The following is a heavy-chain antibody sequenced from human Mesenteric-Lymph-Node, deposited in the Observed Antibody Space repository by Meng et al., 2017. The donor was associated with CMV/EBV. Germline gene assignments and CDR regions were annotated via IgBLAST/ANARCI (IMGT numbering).Heavy chain of an antibody. CDR3: AKDLPLYCGGDCYPFDY. CDR2: ISGSGAST. J-gene: IGHJ4*02. D-gene: IGHD2-21*02. CDR1: FTFSSYA. V-gene: IGHV3-23*01. Sequence: FTFSSYAMSWVRQAPGKGLEWVSTISGSGASTYYADSVKGRFTISRDNSRYTFHLQMNSLRAEDTAVYYCAKDLPLYCGGDCYPFDYWGQGTLVTVSS.